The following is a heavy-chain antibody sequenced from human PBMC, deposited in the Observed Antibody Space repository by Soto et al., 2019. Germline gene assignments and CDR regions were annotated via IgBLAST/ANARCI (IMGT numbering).Heavy chain of an antibody. Sequence: ASVKVSCKASGYTFTGYYMHWVRQAPGQGLEWMGWINPNSGGTNYAQKFQGWVTMTRDTSISTAYMELSRLRSDDTAVCYCARVAVSNSSGWYGAFDIWGQGTMVTVS. V-gene: IGHV1-2*04. J-gene: IGHJ3*02. CDR1: GYTFTGYY. CDR3: ARVAVSNSSGWYGAFDI. D-gene: IGHD6-19*01. CDR2: INPNSGGT.